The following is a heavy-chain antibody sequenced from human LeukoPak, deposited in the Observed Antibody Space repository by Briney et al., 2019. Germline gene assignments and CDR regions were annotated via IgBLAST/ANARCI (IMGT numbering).Heavy chain of an antibody. J-gene: IGHJ1*01. Sequence: ASVKVSCKASGGTFSSYAISWVRQAPGQGLEWMGGIIPIFGTANYAQKFQGRVTITADESTSAAYMELSSLRSEDTAVYYCARPTYDSSDYEYFQHWGQGTLVTVSS. V-gene: IGHV1-69*13. CDR3: ARPTYDSSDYEYFQH. D-gene: IGHD3-22*01. CDR2: IIPIFGTA. CDR1: GGTFSSYA.